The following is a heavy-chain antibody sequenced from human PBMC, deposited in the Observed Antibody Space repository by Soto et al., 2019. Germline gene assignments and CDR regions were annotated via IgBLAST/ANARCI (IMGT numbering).Heavy chain of an antibody. CDR1: GGTFSSYA. Sequence: SVKVSCKASGGTFSSYAISWVRQAPGQGLEWMGGIIPIFGTANYAQKFQGRVTITADESTSTAYMELSSLRSEDTAVYYCAREDPGIAVGYGMDVWGQGTTVTVSS. D-gene: IGHD6-19*01. CDR3: AREDPGIAVGYGMDV. J-gene: IGHJ6*02. CDR2: IIPIFGTA. V-gene: IGHV1-69*13.